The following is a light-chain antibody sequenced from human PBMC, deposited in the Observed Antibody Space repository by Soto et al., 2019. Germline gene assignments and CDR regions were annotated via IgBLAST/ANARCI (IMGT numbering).Light chain of an antibody. CDR3: QTWGTGIQV. V-gene: IGLV4-69*01. CDR1: SGHISYA. CDR2: LNSDGSH. Sequence: QPVLTQSPSASASLGASVKLTCTLSSGHISYAIAWHQQQPEKGPRYLMKLNSDGSHSKGDGIPDRFSGSSSGAERYLTIASLQSEDEADYYCQTWGTGIQVFGTGTKLTVL. J-gene: IGLJ1*01.